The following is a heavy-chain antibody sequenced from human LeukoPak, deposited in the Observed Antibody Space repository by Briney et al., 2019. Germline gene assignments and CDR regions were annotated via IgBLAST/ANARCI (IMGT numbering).Heavy chain of an antibody. Sequence: SQTLSLTCIVSGDSIGTSAYYWAWIRQPPGKGLEWIASGDYSGGTYYNPSLESRVAISADMSKNQFSLKLTSVTGADTAVYYCAGERGEEYSSGWYKRNYFDNWGQGIRVTVSS. CDR3: AGERGEEYSSGWYKRNYFDN. V-gene: IGHV4-39*07. CDR2: GDYSGGT. D-gene: IGHD6-19*01. CDR1: GDSIGTSAYY. J-gene: IGHJ4*02.